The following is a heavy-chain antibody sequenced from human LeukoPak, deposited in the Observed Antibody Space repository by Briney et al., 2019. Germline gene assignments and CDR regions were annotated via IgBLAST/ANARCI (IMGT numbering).Heavy chain of an antibody. CDR1: GGSFSGYY. V-gene: IGHV4-34*01. D-gene: IGHD3-10*01. CDR2: INHSGST. Sequence: PSETLSLTCAVYGGSFSGYYWSWIRQPPGKGLEWIGEINHSGSTNYNPSLKSRVTISVDTSKNQFSLKLSSVTAADTAVYYCASGLYYYGSGSYSEDAFDIWGQGTMVTVSS. J-gene: IGHJ3*02. CDR3: ASGLYYYGSGSYSEDAFDI.